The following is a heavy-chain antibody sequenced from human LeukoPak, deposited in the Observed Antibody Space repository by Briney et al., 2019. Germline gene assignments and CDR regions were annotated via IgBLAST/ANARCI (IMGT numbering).Heavy chain of an antibody. D-gene: IGHD1-26*01. V-gene: IGHV1-18*01. CDR3: ASAGIVGATNIDY. CDR1: GYTFTSYG. J-gene: IGHJ4*02. Sequence: ASVKVSCKASGYTFTSYGISWVRQAPGQGLEWMGWISAYNGNTNYAQKLQGRVTMTRDTSISTAYMELSRLRSDDTAVYYCASAGIVGATNIDYWGQGTLVTVSS. CDR2: ISAYNGNT.